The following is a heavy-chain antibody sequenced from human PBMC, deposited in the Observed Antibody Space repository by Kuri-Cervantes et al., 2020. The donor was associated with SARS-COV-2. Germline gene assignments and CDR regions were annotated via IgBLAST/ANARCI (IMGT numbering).Heavy chain of an antibody. J-gene: IGHJ4*02. Sequence: ASVKVSCKVSGYTLTELSMHWVRQVPGKGLEWMGGFDPEDGETIYAQKFQGRVTMTEDTSTDTAYMELSSLRSEDTAVYYCATAGTTAMALFDYWGQGTLVTVSS. CDR2: FDPEDGET. CDR3: ATAGTTAMALFDY. V-gene: IGHV1-24*01. D-gene: IGHD5-18*01. CDR1: GYTLTELS.